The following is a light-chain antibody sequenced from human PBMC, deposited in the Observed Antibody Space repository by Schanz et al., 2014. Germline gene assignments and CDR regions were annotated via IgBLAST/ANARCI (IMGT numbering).Light chain of an antibody. CDR3: QQYYGIPLT. CDR1: QSILHSSNNKNY. J-gene: IGKJ4*01. CDR2: WAS. Sequence: DVVMTQSPDSLAVSLGERATINCKSSQSILHSSNNKNYFAWYQQKPGQPPKLLIYWASTRESGVPDRFSGSGSGTDFTLTISSLQAEDVAVYYCQQYYGIPLTFGGGTKVEIK. V-gene: IGKV4-1*01.